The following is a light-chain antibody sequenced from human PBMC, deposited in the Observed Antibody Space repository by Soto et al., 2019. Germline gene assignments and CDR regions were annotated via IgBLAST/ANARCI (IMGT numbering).Light chain of an antibody. CDR2: GAS. Sequence: EIVMTQSPATLSVSPGERATLSCRASQSVSTNLAWYQQKPGQAPRLLIYGASTRATGIPARFSGSGSGTEFTLTISSLQSEDVAVYYCQQYNNWPPWTFDQGTKVDIK. V-gene: IGKV3-15*01. J-gene: IGKJ1*01. CDR1: QSVSTN. CDR3: QQYNNWPPWT.